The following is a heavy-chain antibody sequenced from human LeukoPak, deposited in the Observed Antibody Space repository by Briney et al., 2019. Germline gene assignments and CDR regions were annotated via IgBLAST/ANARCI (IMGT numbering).Heavy chain of an antibody. CDR1: GFTFSSCA. CDR3: ASIVEEFGELLYDY. CDR2: IKQDGSEK. V-gene: IGHV3-7*01. J-gene: IGHJ4*02. D-gene: IGHD3-10*01. Sequence: GGSLRLSCAASGFTFSSCAMSWVRQAPGRGLEWVANIKQDGSEKYYVDSVKGRFTISRDNTKNSLYLQMNSLRAEDTAVYYCASIVEEFGELLYDYWGQGTLVTVSS.